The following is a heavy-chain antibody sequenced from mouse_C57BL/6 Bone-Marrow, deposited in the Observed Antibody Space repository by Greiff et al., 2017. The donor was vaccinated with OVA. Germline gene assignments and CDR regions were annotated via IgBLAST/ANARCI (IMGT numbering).Heavy chain of an antibody. CDR3: TRRVWFAY. Sequence: EVQRVESGAELVRPGASVKLSCTASGFNIKDDYMHWVKQRPEQGLEWIGWIDPENGDTEYASKFQGKATITADTSSNTAYLQLSSLTSEDTAVYYCTRRVWFAYWGQGTLVTVSA. CDR2: IDPENGDT. J-gene: IGHJ3*01. V-gene: IGHV14-4*01. CDR1: GFNIKDDY.